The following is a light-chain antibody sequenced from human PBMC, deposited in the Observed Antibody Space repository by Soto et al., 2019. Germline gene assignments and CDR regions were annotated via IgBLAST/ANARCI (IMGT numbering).Light chain of an antibody. CDR2: GAS. Sequence: EIVLTQPPGTLSFSPGERATLSCRASQSVSSSYLAWYQQKPGQAPRLLIYGASSRATGIPDRFSGSGSGTDFTLTISRLEPEDFAVYYCQQYGSSPWTFGQGTKVDIK. CDR3: QQYGSSPWT. V-gene: IGKV3-20*01. J-gene: IGKJ1*01. CDR1: QSVSSSY.